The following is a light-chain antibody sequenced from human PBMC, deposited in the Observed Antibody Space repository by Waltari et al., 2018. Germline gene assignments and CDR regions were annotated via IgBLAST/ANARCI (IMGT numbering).Light chain of an antibody. V-gene: IGLV2-14*03. CDR1: NSDIGASNY. Sequence: QSALTQPASVSGSPGQSITISCTGTNSDIGASNYVSWYQQHPGKAPILIIFDVTFRSAGVSHRVAGSKSGNTASRTISGLQAEDEADYFCASYIGSALELFGGGTRLTVL. CDR2: DVT. J-gene: IGLJ3*02. CDR3: ASYIGSALEL.